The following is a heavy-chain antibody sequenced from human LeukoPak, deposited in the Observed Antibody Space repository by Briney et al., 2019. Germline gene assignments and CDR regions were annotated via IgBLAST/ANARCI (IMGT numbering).Heavy chain of an antibody. CDR3: ARVGSLGGYFDY. D-gene: IGHD3-10*01. CDR1: GGSVSSGSYY. V-gene: IGHV4-61*01. J-gene: IGHJ4*02. Sequence: SETLSLTCTVSGGSVSSGSYYWSWIRQPPGKGLEWIGYIYYSGSTNYNPTLKSRVTISVDTSKNQFSLKLSSVTAADTAVYYCARVGSLGGYFDYWGQGTLVTVSS. CDR2: IYYSGST.